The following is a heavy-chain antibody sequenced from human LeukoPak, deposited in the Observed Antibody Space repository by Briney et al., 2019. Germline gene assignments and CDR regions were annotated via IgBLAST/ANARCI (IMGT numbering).Heavy chain of an antibody. V-gene: IGHV3-21*01. CDR3: ARDTFAYSSSWYYYYYYGMDV. Sequence: GGSLRLSCAASGFTFSSYSMIWVRQAPGKGLEWVSSISSSSSYIYYADSVKGRFTISRDNAKNSLYLQMNSLRAEDTAVYYCARDTFAYSSSWYYYYYYGMDVWGQGTTVTVSS. CDR1: GFTFSSYS. CDR2: ISSSSSYI. D-gene: IGHD6-13*01. J-gene: IGHJ6*02.